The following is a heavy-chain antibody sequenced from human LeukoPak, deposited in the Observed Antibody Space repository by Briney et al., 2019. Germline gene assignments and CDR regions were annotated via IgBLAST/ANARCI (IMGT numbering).Heavy chain of an antibody. CDR1: GFTFGDYA. J-gene: IGHJ4*02. V-gene: IGHV3-49*04. CDR3: TREGRATHSSDY. Sequence: GGSLRLSCTASGFTFGDYAMSWVRQAPGKGLEWVGFTRSKAYGGTTEYAASVKGRFTISRDDSKSIAYLQMNSLKTEDTAVYYCTREGRATHSSDYWGQGTLVTVSS. CDR2: TRSKAYGGTT. D-gene: IGHD2-15*01.